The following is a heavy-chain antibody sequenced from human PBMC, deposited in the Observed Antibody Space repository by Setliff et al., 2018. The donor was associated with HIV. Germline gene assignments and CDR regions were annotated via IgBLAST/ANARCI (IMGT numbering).Heavy chain of an antibody. CDR3: ARVTQARRGYNYGTLVEL. CDR1: GGSISSSSYY. V-gene: IGHV4-39*07. J-gene: IGHJ4*02. D-gene: IGHD5-18*01. CDR2: IYYSGST. Sequence: SETLSLTCTVSGGSISSSSYYWGWIRQPPGKGLEWIGTIYYSGSTYYNPSLKSRVTISVDTSKNHFSLHLTSVTAADTAVYYCARVTQARRGYNYGTLVELWGQGTLVTVSS.